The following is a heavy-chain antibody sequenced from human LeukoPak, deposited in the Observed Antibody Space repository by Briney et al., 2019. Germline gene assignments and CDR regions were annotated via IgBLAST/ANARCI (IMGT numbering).Heavy chain of an antibody. Sequence: SQTLSLTCTVPGGSISSGDYYWSWIRQPPGKGLEWIAYMYYSGSTYYNPSLKSPLTISADTSKSQLSLKLSSVTTADTAVYYCARPYYYDSKIDPWGQGILVTVSS. V-gene: IGHV4-30-4*01. D-gene: IGHD3-22*01. CDR2: MYYSGST. CDR3: ARPYYYDSKIDP. CDR1: GGSISSGDYY. J-gene: IGHJ5*02.